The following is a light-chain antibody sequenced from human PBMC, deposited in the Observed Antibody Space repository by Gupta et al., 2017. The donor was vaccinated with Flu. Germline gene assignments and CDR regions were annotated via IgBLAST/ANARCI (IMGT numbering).Light chain of an antibody. Sequence: DIQMTQSPSSLSESVGDRVTITCRASQSISSYLNWYPQKPGKAPKLLIYAASSLQSGVPSRFSGSGSGTDFTLTISSLQPEDFATYYCQQSYSTLITFGPGTKVDIK. CDR1: QSISSY. CDR3: QQSYSTLIT. CDR2: AAS. V-gene: IGKV1-39*01. J-gene: IGKJ3*01.